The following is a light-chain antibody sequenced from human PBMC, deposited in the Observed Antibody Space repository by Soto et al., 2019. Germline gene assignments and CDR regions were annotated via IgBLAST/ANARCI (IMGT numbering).Light chain of an antibody. J-gene: IGLJ2*01. V-gene: IGLV2-14*01. Sequence: QSVLTQPASVSGSPGQSITISCTGTSSDIGADDFVSWYQHHPDKTPKLIIFEVTYRPTGISHRFSASKSGNSASLTISGLQAEDEAFYYCTSYRRTTLPHVVFGGGTQLTVL. CDR2: EVT. CDR1: SSDIGADDF. CDR3: TSYRRTTLPHVV.